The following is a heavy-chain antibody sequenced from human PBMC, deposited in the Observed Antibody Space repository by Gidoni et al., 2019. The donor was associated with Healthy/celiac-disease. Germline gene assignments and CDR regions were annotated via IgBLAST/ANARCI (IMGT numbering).Heavy chain of an antibody. Sequence: EVQLVESGEGLVRPGGSRKLSCAASGFTFRGPAMHWVRQASGKGLEWVGRIRSKANSYATAYAASVKGRFTISRDDSKNTAYLQMNSLKTEDTAVYYCTSHHYYDSSGYYGADYWGQGTLVTVSS. CDR1: GFTFRGPA. V-gene: IGHV3-73*02. D-gene: IGHD3-22*01. CDR3: TSHHYYDSSGYYGADY. CDR2: IRSKANSYAT. J-gene: IGHJ4*02.